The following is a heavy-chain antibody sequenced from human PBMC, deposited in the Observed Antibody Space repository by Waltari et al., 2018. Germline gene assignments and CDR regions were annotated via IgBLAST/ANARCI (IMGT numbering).Heavy chain of an antibody. CDR1: GFTFSSYA. J-gene: IGHJ2*01. CDR3: ARARGRGVLDL. V-gene: IGHV3-23*04. CDR2: IRGSGGST. Sequence: EVQLVESGGGLVQPGGSLRLSCAASGFTFSSYAMSWVRQAPGKGLEGFSAIRGSGGSTYYADSVKGRFTISRDNSKNTLYLQMNSLRAEDTAVYYCARARGRGVLDLWGRGTLVTVSS.